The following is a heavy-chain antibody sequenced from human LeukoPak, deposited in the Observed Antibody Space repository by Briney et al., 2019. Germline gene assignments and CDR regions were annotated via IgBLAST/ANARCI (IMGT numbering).Heavy chain of an antibody. CDR1: GFTFSSYA. D-gene: IGHD2-2*01. CDR2: ISGSGGST. CDR3: SKWKAIVLVPTARSPIDY. J-gene: IGHJ4*02. V-gene: IGHV3-23*01. Sequence: GGSLRLSCAASGFTFSSYAMSWVRQAPGKGLEWVSAISGSGGSTYYADSVKGRFTISRDNSKHTLYLQMNSLRAEDTAVYYCSKWKAIVLVPTARSPIDYWGQGTLVTVSS.